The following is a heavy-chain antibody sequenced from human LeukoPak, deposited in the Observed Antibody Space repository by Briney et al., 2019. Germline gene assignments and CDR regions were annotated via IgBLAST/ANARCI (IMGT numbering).Heavy chain of an antibody. CDR2: ISSSSNYI. D-gene: IGHD6-6*01. CDR3: ARVVAAPYYYYYYMDV. J-gene: IGHJ6*03. V-gene: IGHV3-21*01. CDR1: GFPFSTYN. Sequence: GGSLRLSCAASGFPFSTYNMNWVRQAPGKGLEWVSSISSSSNYIYYADSVKGRFTISRDNAKNTLYLQMNSLRAEDTAVYYCARVVAAPYYYYYYMDVWGKGTTVTVSS.